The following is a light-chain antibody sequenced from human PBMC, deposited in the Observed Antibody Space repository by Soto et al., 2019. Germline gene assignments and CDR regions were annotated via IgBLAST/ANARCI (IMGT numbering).Light chain of an antibody. CDR1: HSINNW. Sequence: DIQMTQSPSTLSASVGDRVTITCRASHSINNWLAWYQQKPGKAPEVLIYDASSLKSGVPSGFSGSGSGTEFTLTIRRPQPNNFSTYYCQNYNSYSSRTFGQGTKVDMK. V-gene: IGKV1-5*01. J-gene: IGKJ1*01. CDR3: QNYNSYSSRT. CDR2: DAS.